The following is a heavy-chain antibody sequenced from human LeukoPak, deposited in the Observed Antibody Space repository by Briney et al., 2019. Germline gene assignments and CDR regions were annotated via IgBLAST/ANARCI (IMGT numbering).Heavy chain of an antibody. D-gene: IGHD4-23*01. Sequence: GGSLRLSCAASGFTFSSYAMHWVRQAPGKGLEWVAVISYDGGNKYYADSVKGRFTISRDNSKNTLYLQMNSLRAEDTAVYYCARSKGLRWPIDYWGQGTLVTVSS. J-gene: IGHJ4*02. CDR1: GFTFSSYA. CDR2: ISYDGGNK. V-gene: IGHV3-30*01. CDR3: ARSKGLRWPIDY.